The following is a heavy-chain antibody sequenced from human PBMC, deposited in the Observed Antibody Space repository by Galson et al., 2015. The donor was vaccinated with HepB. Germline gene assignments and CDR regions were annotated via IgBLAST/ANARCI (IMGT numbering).Heavy chain of an antibody. CDR1: GFTFSSYE. CDR2: ISSSGSTI. Sequence: SLRLSCAASGFTFSSYEMNWVRQAPGKGLEWVSYISSSGSTIYYADSVKGRFTISRDNAKNSLYLQMNSLRAEDTAVYYCARLRPVLRFLEWFPGDWFDPWGQGTLVTVSS. J-gene: IGHJ5*02. CDR3: ARLRPVLRFLEWFPGDWFDP. D-gene: IGHD3-3*01. V-gene: IGHV3-48*03.